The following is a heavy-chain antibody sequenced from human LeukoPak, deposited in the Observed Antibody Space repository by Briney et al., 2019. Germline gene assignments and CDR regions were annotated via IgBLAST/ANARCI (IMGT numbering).Heavy chain of an antibody. CDR1: SYSINSGYY. Sequence: SETQSLTCTVSSYSINSGYYWGRIRQPPGKGLEWIGNIYRSGSTYYNPSLESRVTMSVDTSRNQFFLRLSSVTAADTAVYYCARFSEYSHSSVHYLDYWGQGTLVSVSS. V-gene: IGHV4-38-2*02. J-gene: IGHJ4*02. CDR3: ARFSEYSHSSVHYLDY. D-gene: IGHD3-22*01. CDR2: IYRSGST.